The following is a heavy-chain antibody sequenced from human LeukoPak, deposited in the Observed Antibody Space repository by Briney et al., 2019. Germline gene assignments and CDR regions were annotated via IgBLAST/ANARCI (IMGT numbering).Heavy chain of an antibody. V-gene: IGHV3-53*01. CDR1: GFTVSSNY. D-gene: IGHD5-18*01. CDR2: IYSGGST. J-gene: IGHJ4*02. Sequence: GGSLRLSCAASGFTVSSNYMSWVRQAPGKGLEWVSIIYSGGSTYFADSVKGRFTISRDNSKNTLYLQMNSLRAEDTALYYCARYSYGTWYFDYWGQGTLVTVSS. CDR3: ARYSYGTWYFDY.